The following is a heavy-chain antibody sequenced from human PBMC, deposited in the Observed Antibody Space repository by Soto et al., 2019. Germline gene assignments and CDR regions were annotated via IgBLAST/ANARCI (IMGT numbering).Heavy chain of an antibody. D-gene: IGHD2-2*01. CDR2: ISGSGGSV. V-gene: IGHV3-23*01. Sequence: GGFLRLSCAAPGVSCSSYAMNWVRQAPGMGLEWVSCISGSGGSVYYVDSVKGRFTISRDNSKNTVFLQMNSLRAEDTAVYYCAKDECAVVPGTIDYWGQGALVTVSS. J-gene: IGHJ4*02. CDR1: GVSCSSYA. CDR3: AKDECAVVPGTIDY.